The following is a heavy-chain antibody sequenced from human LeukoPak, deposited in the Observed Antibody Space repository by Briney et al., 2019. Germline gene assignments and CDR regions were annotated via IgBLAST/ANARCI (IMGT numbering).Heavy chain of an antibody. CDR2: IKQDGSEK. D-gene: IGHD1-14*01. J-gene: IGHJ4*02. V-gene: IGHV3-7*01. Sequence: GGSLRLSCAASGFTFSSYWMSWVRQAPGKGLEWVANIKQDGSEKYYVDSVKGRFTISRDNAKNSPYLQMNSLRAEDTAVYYCARRAITGEYYFDYWGQGTLVTVSS. CDR3: ARRAITGEYYFDY. CDR1: GFTFSSYW.